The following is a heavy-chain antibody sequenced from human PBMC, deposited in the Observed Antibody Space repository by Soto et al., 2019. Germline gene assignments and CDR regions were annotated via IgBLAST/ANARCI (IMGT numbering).Heavy chain of an antibody. V-gene: IGHV3-23*01. Sequence: EVQLLESGGGLVQPGGSLRLSCTASGFTFSSYAMNWVRQAPGKGLEWVSVISGSGGSTYFAASVKGRFTISRANSKNTLYLQMNSLRAEDTAVYYCASRTSGWYFDYWGQGTLVTVSS. CDR2: ISGSGGST. J-gene: IGHJ4*02. CDR3: ASRTSGWYFDY. D-gene: IGHD6-19*01. CDR1: GFTFSSYA.